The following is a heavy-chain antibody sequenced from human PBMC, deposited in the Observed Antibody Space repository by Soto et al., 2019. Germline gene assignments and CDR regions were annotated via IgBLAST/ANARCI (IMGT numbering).Heavy chain of an antibody. CDR3: ARSRGSTRSFDY. Sequence: SETLSLTCTVSGGSISTYWWSWIRQPPRKGLEWIGYIYYSGSTNYNPSLKSRVTISVDTSKNQFSLKLTSVTAADTAVYYCARSRGSTRSFDYWGKGTLVTV. D-gene: IGHD2-15*01. CDR1: GGSISTYW. J-gene: IGHJ4*02. V-gene: IGHV4-59*01. CDR2: IYYSGST.